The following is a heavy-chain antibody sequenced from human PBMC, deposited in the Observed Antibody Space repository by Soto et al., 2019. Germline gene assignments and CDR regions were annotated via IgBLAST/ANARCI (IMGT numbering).Heavy chain of an antibody. Sequence: PSVKVSCKTSADIFNNYYMHWVRQAPGQGLEWMGVMTPSDGSTNYAQSFQGRVTMTRDTSTRTVYVELSSLRSEDTAVYYCAKHCGGDCSNGFDIWGQGTKVTVSS. J-gene: IGHJ3*02. CDR2: MTPSDGST. CDR3: AKHCGGDCSNGFDI. V-gene: IGHV1-46*02. CDR1: ADIFNNYY. D-gene: IGHD2-21*02.